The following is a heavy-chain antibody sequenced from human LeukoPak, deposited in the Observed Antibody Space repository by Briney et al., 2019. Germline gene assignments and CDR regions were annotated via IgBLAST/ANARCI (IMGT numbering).Heavy chain of an antibody. D-gene: IGHD6-13*01. V-gene: IGHV5-51*01. J-gene: IGHJ6*02. CDR2: IYPGDSDT. Sequence: GESLKISCKGSGYRFTSDWIGWVRQMPGKGLEWMGIIYPGDSDTRYSPSFQGQVTISADKSISTAYLQWSSLKASDTAMYYCARPGLAAAGTLGYYYGMDVWGQGTTVTVSS. CDR3: ARPGLAAAGTLGYYYGMDV. CDR1: GYRFTSDW.